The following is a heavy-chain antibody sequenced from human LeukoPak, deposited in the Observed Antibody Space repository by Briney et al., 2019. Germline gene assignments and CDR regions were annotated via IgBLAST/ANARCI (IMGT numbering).Heavy chain of an antibody. CDR3: ARHVPSALRVVVVTSDWYFDL. D-gene: IGHD2-21*02. V-gene: IGHV4-39*01. CDR2: VFHGGST. Sequence: SETLSLTCTASGGSIINNHYYWGWIRQPPGKGLEWIGTVFHGGSTYYNPSLESRVAISVDTANNQFSLNLRSVTAADTALYYCARHVPSALRVVVVTSDWYFDLSGRGTLVTVSS. CDR1: GGSIINNHYY. J-gene: IGHJ2*01.